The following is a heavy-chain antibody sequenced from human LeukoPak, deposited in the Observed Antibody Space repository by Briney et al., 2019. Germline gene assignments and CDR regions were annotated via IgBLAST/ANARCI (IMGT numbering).Heavy chain of an antibody. D-gene: IGHD3-22*01. V-gene: IGHV4-59*08. CDR3: ASDSSGHYYPYY. J-gene: IGHJ4*02. Sequence: KPSETPSLTCTVPGGSISSYYWSWIRQPPGKGLEWIGYMHNSGSTNYNPSLKSRVTISVDTSKNQFSLELSSVTAADTAVYYCASDSSGHYYPYYRGQGTLVTVSS. CDR1: GGSISSYY. CDR2: MHNSGST.